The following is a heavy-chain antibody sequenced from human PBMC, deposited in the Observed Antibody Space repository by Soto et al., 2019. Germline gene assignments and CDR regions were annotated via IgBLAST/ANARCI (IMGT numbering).Heavy chain of an antibody. V-gene: IGHV1-2*02. CDR2: INPNSGGT. D-gene: IGHD2-2*02. Sequence: GASVKVSCKASGYTFTGYYMHWVRQAPGQGLEWMGWINPNSGGTNYAQKFQGRVTMTRDTSISTAYMELSRLRSDDTAVYYCARDLDGYCSSTSCYTGANWFDPWGQGTLVTVSS. CDR1: GYTFTGYY. CDR3: ARDLDGYCSSTSCYTGANWFDP. J-gene: IGHJ5*02.